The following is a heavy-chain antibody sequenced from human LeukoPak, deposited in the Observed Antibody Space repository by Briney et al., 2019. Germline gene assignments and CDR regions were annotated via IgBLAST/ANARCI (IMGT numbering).Heavy chain of an antibody. V-gene: IGHV1-18*01. Sequence: ASVKVSCMASGYSFTSYGISWVRQAPGQGLEWMGWISAYNGNTNYAQKLQGRVTMTTDTSTSTAYMELRSLRSDDTAVYYCARGSGQYCSSTSCWGDFDYWGQGTLVTVSS. D-gene: IGHD2-2*01. CDR2: ISAYNGNT. CDR3: ARGSGQYCSSTSCWGDFDY. CDR1: GYSFTSYG. J-gene: IGHJ4*02.